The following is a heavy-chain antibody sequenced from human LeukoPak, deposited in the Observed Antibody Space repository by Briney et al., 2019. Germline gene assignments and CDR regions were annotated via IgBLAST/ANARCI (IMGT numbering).Heavy chain of an antibody. J-gene: IGHJ6*02. CDR3: ARRHYYGSGSPTDGMDV. Sequence: SETLSLTCTVSGGSISSYYWSWIRQPPGKGLDWIGYIYNSGSTNYNPSLKSRVTISVDTSKNQFSLNLTSVTAADTAMYYCARRHYYGSGSPTDGMDVWGQGTTVTVSS. D-gene: IGHD3-10*01. CDR1: GGSISSYY. CDR2: IYNSGST. V-gene: IGHV4-59*08.